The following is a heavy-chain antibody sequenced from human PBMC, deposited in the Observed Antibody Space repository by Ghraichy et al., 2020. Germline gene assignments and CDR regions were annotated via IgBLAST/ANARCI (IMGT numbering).Heavy chain of an antibody. CDR1: GGSFSGYY. D-gene: IGHD3-22*01. CDR2: INHSGST. V-gene: IGHV4-34*01. Sequence: QTLSLTCAVYGGSFSGYYWSWIRQPPGKGLEWIGEINHSGSTNYNPSLKSRVTISVDTSKNQFSLKLSSVTAADTAVYYCARGATMIVVVGDAFDIWGQGTMVTVSS. CDR3: ARGATMIVVVGDAFDI. J-gene: IGHJ3*02.